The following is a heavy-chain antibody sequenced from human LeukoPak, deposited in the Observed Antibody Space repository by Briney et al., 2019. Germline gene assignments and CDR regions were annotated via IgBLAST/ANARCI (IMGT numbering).Heavy chain of an antibody. J-gene: IGHJ5*02. Sequence: ASVKVSCKASGYTFTSYGISWVRQAPGQGLEWMGWISAYNGNTNYAQKLQGRVTMTTDTSASTAYMELRSLRSDDTAVYYCARALYGDYERYNWFDPWGQGTLVTVSS. CDR3: ARALYGDYERYNWFDP. CDR1: GYTFTSYG. V-gene: IGHV1-18*01. CDR2: ISAYNGNT. D-gene: IGHD4-17*01.